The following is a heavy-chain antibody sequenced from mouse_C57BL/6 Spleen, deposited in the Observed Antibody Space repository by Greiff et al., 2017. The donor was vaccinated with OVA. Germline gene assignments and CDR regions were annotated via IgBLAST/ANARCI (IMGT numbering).Heavy chain of an antibody. J-gene: IGHJ4*01. CDR1: GYTFTSYW. V-gene: IGHV1-7*01. D-gene: IGHD1-1*01. CDR3: ARLAVVDYYAMDY. Sequence: VQLQESGAELAKPGASVKLSCKASGYTFTSYWMHWVKQRPGQGLEWIGYINPSSGYTKYNQKFKDKATLTADKSSSTAYMQLSSLTYEDSAVYYCARLAVVDYYAMDYWGQGTSVTVSS. CDR2: INPSSGYT.